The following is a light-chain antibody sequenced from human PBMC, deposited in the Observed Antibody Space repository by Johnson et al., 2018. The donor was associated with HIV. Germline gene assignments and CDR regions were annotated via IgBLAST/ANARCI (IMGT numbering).Light chain of an antibody. Sequence: QSVLTQPPSVSAAPGQKVTISCSGSSSNIGNNYVSRYQQLPGTAPKLLIYDNNKRPSGIPDRFSGSKSGTSATLGITGLKTGDEADYYCGTWDSSLSAGVFGTGTKVTVL. CDR3: GTWDSSLSAGV. V-gene: IGLV1-51*01. CDR1: SSNIGNNY. J-gene: IGLJ1*01. CDR2: DNN.